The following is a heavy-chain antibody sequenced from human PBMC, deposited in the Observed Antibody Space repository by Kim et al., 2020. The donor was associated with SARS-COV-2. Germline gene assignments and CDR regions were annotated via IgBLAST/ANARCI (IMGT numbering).Heavy chain of an antibody. V-gene: IGHV3-30*18. J-gene: IGHJ3*02. CDR1: GFTFSSYG. CDR3: AKDTFGGIVVVPAAHDAFDI. D-gene: IGHD2-2*01. Sequence: GGSLRLSCAASGFTFSSYGMHWVRQAPGKGLEWVAVISYDGSNKYYADSVKGRFTISRDNSKNTLYLQMNSLRAEDTAVYYCAKDTFGGIVVVPAAHDAFDIWGQGTMGTVSS. CDR2: ISYDGSNK.